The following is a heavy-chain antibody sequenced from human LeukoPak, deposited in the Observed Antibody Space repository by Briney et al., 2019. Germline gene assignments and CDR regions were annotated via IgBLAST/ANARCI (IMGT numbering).Heavy chain of an antibody. V-gene: IGHV3-11*04. D-gene: IGHD5-18*01. Sequence: GGSLRLSCAASGFTFSDYYMSWIRQAPGKGLEWVSYISSSGSTIYYADSVKGRFTISRDNAKNSLYLQMNSLRAEDTAVYYCARDRAFAAMVTFDYWGQGTLVTVSS. J-gene: IGHJ4*02. CDR1: GFTFSDYY. CDR2: ISSSGSTI. CDR3: ARDRAFAAMVTFDY.